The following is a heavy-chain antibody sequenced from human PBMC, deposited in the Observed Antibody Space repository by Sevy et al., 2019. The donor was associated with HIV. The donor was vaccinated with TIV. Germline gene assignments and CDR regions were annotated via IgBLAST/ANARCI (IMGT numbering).Heavy chain of an antibody. V-gene: IGHV4-30-4*01. J-gene: IGHJ4*02. Sequence: SETLSLTCTVSGGSISSGGYYWSWIRQPPGKGLEWIGYIYYSGSTYYNPSLKSRVTISVDTSKNQFSLKLSSVTAADTAVYYCARSPAGYSGYDFDYWGQGTLVTVSS. CDR3: ARSPAGYSGYDFDY. CDR2: IYYSGST. D-gene: IGHD5-12*01. CDR1: GGSISSGGYY.